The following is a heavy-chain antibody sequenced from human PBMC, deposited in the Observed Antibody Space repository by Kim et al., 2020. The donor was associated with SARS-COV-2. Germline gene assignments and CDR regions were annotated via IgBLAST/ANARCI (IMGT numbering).Heavy chain of an antibody. V-gene: IGHV3-7*03. CDR2: IKQDGSEK. J-gene: IGHJ4*02. CDR3: ARGRAHDS. CDR1: GFTFSNFW. Sequence: GGSLRLSCAASGFTFSNFWMTWVRQAPGKGLEWVANIKQDGSEKYYVDSVKGRFTISRDNAKNSLYLQMNSLRAEDTAVYYCARGRAHDSWGQGTLVTV.